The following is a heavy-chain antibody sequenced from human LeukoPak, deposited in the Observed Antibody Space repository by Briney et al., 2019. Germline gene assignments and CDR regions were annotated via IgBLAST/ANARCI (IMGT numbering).Heavy chain of an antibody. V-gene: IGHV4-30-2*01. CDR3: ARVDYYDSSGYYPHRYFDL. J-gene: IGHJ2*01. CDR1: GGSISSGGYS. D-gene: IGHD3-22*01. Sequence: SETLSLTCAVSGGSISSGGYSWSWIRQPPGKGLEWIGYIYHSGSTYYNPSLKSRVTISVDRSKNQFSLKLSSVTTADTAVYYCARVDYYDSSGYYPHRYFDLWGRGTLVTVSS. CDR2: IYHSGST.